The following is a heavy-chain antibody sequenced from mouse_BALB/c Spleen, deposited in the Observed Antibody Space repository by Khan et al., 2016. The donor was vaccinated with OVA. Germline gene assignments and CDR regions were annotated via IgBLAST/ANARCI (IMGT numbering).Heavy chain of an antibody. CDR3: ARGNYYGYYFDY. J-gene: IGHJ2*01. V-gene: IGHV3-2*02. CDR1: GYSITSGYA. D-gene: IGHD1-1*01. Sequence: EVQLQESGPGLVKPSQSLSLTCTVTGYSITSGYAWNWIRQFPGNKLEWMGYISYSGVTSYTPSLKSRISITRDTSKNQFFLQLTSVTTEDTATVYCARGNYYGYYFDYWGQGTTLTVSS. CDR2: ISYSGVT.